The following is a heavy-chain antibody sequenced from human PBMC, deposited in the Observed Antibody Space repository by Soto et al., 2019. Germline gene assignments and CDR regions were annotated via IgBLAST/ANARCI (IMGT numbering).Heavy chain of an antibody. D-gene: IGHD2-21*01. CDR3: ARDALPLIVVALGAFDI. J-gene: IGHJ3*02. CDR1: GFTFSSYA. Sequence: GGSLRLSCAASGFTFSSYAMHWVRQAPGKGLEWVAVISYDGSNKYYADSVKGRFTISRDNSKNTPYLQMNSLRAEDAAVYYCARDALPLIVVALGAFDIWGQGTMVTVSS. CDR2: ISYDGSNK. V-gene: IGHV3-30-3*01.